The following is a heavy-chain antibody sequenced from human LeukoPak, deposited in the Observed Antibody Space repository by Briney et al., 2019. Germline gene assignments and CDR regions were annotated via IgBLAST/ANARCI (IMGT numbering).Heavy chain of an antibody. CDR1: GFTFGDYG. Sequence: GGSLRLSCAASGFTFGDYGMSWVRQAPGKGLEWVSGINWNGGSTGYADSVKGRFTISRDNAKNSLYLQMNSLRAEDTALYYCAKGDYSTYYFDYWGQGTLVTVSS. J-gene: IGHJ4*02. CDR3: AKGDYSTYYFDY. V-gene: IGHV3-20*04. D-gene: IGHD6-13*01. CDR2: INWNGGST.